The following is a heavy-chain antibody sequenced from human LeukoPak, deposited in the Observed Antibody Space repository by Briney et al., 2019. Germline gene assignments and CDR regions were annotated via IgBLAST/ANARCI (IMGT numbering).Heavy chain of an antibody. CDR1: GYTFTGYY. J-gene: IGHJ5*02. Sequence: ASVKVSCKASGYTFTGYYMHWVRQAPGQGLEWMGWVNPNSGGTNYAQKFQGRVTMTRDTSISTAYLELSSLRSDDTAVYYCARGIASSGRYPNWFDPWGQGTLVTVSS. CDR3: ARGIASSGRYPNWFDP. CDR2: VNPNSGGT. V-gene: IGHV1-2*02. D-gene: IGHD6-19*01.